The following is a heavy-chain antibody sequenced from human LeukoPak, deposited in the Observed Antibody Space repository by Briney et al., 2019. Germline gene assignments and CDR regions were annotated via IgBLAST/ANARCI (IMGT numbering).Heavy chain of an antibody. CDR3: ARDYYYGSGSYTDYYYYYMDV. Sequence: ASVKVSCKASGYTFTGYYMHWVRQAPGQGLEWMGWINPNSGGTNYAQKFQGRVTMTRDTSISIAYMELSRLRSDDTAVYYCARDYYYGSGSYTDYYYYYMDVWGKGTTVTVSS. CDR1: GYTFTGYY. D-gene: IGHD3-10*01. CDR2: INPNSGGT. V-gene: IGHV1-2*02. J-gene: IGHJ6*03.